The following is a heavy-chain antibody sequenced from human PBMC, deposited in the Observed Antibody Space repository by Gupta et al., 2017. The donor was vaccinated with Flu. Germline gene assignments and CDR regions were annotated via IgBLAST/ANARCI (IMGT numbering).Heavy chain of an antibody. CDR3: ARGHQSGGDCYSCRYFDY. J-gene: IGHJ4*02. CDR2: IYYSGST. D-gene: IGHD2-21*02. CDR1: GGSISSYY. Sequence: QVQLQESGPGLVKPSETLSLTCTVSGGSISSYYWSWIRQPPGKGLEWIGYIYYSGSTNYNPSLKSRVTISVDTSKNQFSLKLSSVTAADTAVYYCARGHQSGGDCYSCRYFDYWGQGTLVTVSS. V-gene: IGHV4-59*01.